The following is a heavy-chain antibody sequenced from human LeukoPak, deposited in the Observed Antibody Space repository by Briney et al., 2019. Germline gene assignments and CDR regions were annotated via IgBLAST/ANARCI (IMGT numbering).Heavy chain of an antibody. J-gene: IGHJ4*02. V-gene: IGHV3-74*01. CDR3: ARDQVVFDWLLTFDY. Sequence: LSGGSLRLSCAASGFTFSNYWMHWVRQAPGKGLVWVSRINSDGINTSYADSVKGRFTISRDNAKNTLNLQMNSLRAEDTAVYYCARDQVVFDWLLTFDYWGQGTLVTVSS. CDR1: GFTFSNYW. CDR2: INSDGINT. D-gene: IGHD3-9*01.